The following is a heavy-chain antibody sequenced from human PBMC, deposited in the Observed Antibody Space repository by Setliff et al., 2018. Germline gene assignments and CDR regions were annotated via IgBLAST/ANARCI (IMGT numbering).Heavy chain of an antibody. V-gene: IGHV4-39*01. CDR2: IHYRGTT. J-gene: IGHJ4*02. Sequence: PSETLSLTCTVSGASISSGTYYWAWIRQPPGKGLGWIGRIHYRGTTYSNASLASRLTISVDTAKNQFSLKLRSVTAADTAVYYCARTGTYRYFDSWGQGTLVTVSS. CDR3: ARTGTYRYFDS. CDR1: GASISSGTYY. D-gene: IGHD1-1*01.